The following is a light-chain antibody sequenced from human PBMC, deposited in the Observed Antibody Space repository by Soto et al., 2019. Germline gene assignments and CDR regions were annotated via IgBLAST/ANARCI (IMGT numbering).Light chain of an antibody. J-gene: IGKJ1*01. Sequence: EIVLTQSPGTLSLSPGERATLSCRASQSVSSSHLAWYQQKRGQAPRLLFYGASRRASGIPDRFSGSGSGTDFTLTISRLEPEDFAVYYCQQYGGSPGTFGQGTKVDIK. CDR3: QQYGGSPGT. CDR1: QSVSSSH. V-gene: IGKV3-20*01. CDR2: GAS.